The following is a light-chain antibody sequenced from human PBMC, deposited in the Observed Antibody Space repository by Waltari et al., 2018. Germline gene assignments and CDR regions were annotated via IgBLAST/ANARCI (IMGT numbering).Light chain of an antibody. CDR3: QQYNNWPPEDT. V-gene: IGKV1-39*01. CDR2: AAS. J-gene: IGKJ2*01. CDR1: QSIYTY. Sequence: DIQMTQSPSSLSASVGDRVTITCRASQSIYTYLNWYQQKPGKAPKLLIYAASNSQSGVPSRFSGRGSETNFTLTISSLQSEDFAIYYCQQYNNWPPEDTFGRGTKLAI.